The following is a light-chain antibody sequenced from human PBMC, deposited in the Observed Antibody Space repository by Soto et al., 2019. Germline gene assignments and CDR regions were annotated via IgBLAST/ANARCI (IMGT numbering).Light chain of an antibody. CDR1: QSVRSH. V-gene: IGKV3-15*01. CDR2: GAS. J-gene: IGKJ1*01. Sequence: EVVMTQSPATLSVSPGERVTLSCRASQSVRSHLAWYQQKPGQAPSLLIFGASTRATGVPDRFSGGESGTEFTLTISSLQSEDFAVYFCQQYNIWPLWTFGQGTKVDIK. CDR3: QQYNIWPLWT.